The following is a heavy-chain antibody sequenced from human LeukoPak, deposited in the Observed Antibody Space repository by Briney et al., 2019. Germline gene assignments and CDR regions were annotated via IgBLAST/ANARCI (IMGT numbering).Heavy chain of an antibody. CDR2: INPNTGGT. V-gene: IGHV1-2*02. CDR1: GYAFTDYY. J-gene: IGHJ4*02. CDR3: ARDYYGSGSLTPF. D-gene: IGHD3-10*01. Sequence: ASVKVSCKASGYAFTDYYMHWVRQAPGRGLEWMGWINPNTGGTNFAQKFQGRVTMTRDTSISTAYMELSRLRSDDTAVYYCARDYYGSGSLTPFWGQGTLVTVSS.